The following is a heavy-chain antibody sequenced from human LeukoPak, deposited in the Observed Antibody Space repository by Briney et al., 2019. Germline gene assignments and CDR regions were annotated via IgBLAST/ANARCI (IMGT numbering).Heavy chain of an antibody. D-gene: IGHD4-17*01. Sequence: PGGSLRLSCAASGFTFNTYSMNWVRQAPGKGLEWVSFIFRSGSSIYYADSVKGRFTISRDNAKNSLYLQMNSLRAEDTAVYYCARAPMTTEDYWGQGTLVTVSS. CDR3: ARAPMTTEDY. J-gene: IGHJ4*02. V-gene: IGHV3-21*01. CDR1: GFTFNTYS. CDR2: IFRSGSSI.